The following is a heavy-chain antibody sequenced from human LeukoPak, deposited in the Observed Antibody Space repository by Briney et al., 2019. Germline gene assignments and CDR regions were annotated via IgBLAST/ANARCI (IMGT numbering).Heavy chain of an antibody. V-gene: IGHV3-23*01. J-gene: IGHJ6*03. CDR3: ARDARRGCSSTSCYPGGYMDV. D-gene: IGHD2-2*01. CDR2: ISGNGDNT. Sequence: GGSLRLSCVASGFTFSSYAMSWVRQAPGKGLEWVSAISGNGDNTYYADSVKGRFTISRDNSKNTLYLQMNSLRAEDTAVYYCARDARRGCSSTSCYPGGYMDVWGKGTTVTVSS. CDR1: GFTFSSYA.